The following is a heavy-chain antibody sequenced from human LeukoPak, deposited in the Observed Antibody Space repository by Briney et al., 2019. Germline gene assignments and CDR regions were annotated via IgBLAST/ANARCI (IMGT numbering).Heavy chain of an antibody. Sequence: GGSLRLSCAASGFTFSSYSMDWVRQAPGQGLEWVAVISYDGSNKYYADSVKGRFTISRDNSKNTLYLQMNSLRAEDTAVYYCAKGRGVYDFWSGYYTFDYWGQGTLVTVSS. CDR2: ISYDGSNK. J-gene: IGHJ4*02. CDR3: AKGRGVYDFWSGYYTFDY. CDR1: GFTFSSYS. D-gene: IGHD3-3*01. V-gene: IGHV3-30*18.